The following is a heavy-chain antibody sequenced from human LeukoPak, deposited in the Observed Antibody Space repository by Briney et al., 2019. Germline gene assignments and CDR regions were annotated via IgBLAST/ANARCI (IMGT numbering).Heavy chain of an antibody. V-gene: IGHV3-21*01. CDR2: ISSGSSYI. CDR1: GFTFSSTS. Sequence: PGGSLRLSCAASGFTFSSTSMNWVRQAPGKGLEWVSSISSGSSYIFYADSVKGRFTISRDNAKNSLYLQMNSLRAEDTAVYYCVPSAMPELDYWGQGTLVTVSS. D-gene: IGHD2-2*01. J-gene: IGHJ4*02. CDR3: VPSAMPELDY.